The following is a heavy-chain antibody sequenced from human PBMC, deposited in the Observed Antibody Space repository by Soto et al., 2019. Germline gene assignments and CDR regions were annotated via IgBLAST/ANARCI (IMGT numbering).Heavy chain of an antibody. CDR3: ARGPYDSSGYYSLGENY. D-gene: IGHD3-22*01. Sequence: SETLSLTCAVYGGSFSGYYWSWIRQPPGKGLEWIGEINHSGSTNYNPSLKSRVTISVDTSKNQFSLKLSSVTAADTAVYYCARGPYDSSGYYSLGENYWGQGTLVTVS. CDR2: INHSGST. CDR1: GGSFSGYY. V-gene: IGHV4-34*01. J-gene: IGHJ4*02.